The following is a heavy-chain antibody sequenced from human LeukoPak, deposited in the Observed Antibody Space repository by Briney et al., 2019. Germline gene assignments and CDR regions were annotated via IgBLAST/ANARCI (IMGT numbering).Heavy chain of an antibody. V-gene: IGHV3-33*01. D-gene: IGHD5-18*01. Sequence: GGSLRLSCAASGFTFSSHGMHWVRQAPGKWLEWVAVIWYDGSKKYQADSVKGRLTISRHNSKNTLYLQMNSLRAEDTAVYYCARDLLAYSYDAYYFDFWGQGTLSPSPQ. J-gene: IGHJ4*02. CDR2: IWYDGSKK. CDR1: GFTFSSHG. CDR3: ARDLLAYSYDAYYFDF.